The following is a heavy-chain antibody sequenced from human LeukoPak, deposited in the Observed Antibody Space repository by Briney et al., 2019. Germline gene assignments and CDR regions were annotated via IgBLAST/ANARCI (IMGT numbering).Heavy chain of an antibody. CDR1: GFTFSSYA. CDR2: ISYDGSNK. V-gene: IGHV3-30*04. Sequence: PGGSLRLSCAASGFTFSSYAMHWVRQAPGKGLEWVAVISYDGSNKYYADSVKGRFTISRDNSKNTLYLQMNSLRAEDTAVYYCARDRWQLVHDAFDIWGQGTMVTVSS. J-gene: IGHJ3*02. D-gene: IGHD6-6*01. CDR3: ARDRWQLVHDAFDI.